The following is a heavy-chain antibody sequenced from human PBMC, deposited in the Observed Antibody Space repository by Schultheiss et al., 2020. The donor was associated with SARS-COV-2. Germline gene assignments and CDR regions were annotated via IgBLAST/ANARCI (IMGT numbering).Heavy chain of an antibody. D-gene: IGHD2-21*01. V-gene: IGHV4-61*01. CDR3: ARVDGGDGAFDI. J-gene: IGHJ3*02. CDR2: IYYSGST. CDR1: GGSISSGSYY. Sequence: SETLSLTCTVSGGSISSGSYYWSWIRQPPGKGLEWIGYIYYSGSTYYNPSLKSRVTISVDTSKNQFSLKLSSVTAADTAVYYCARVDGGDGAFDIWGQGTMVTVSS.